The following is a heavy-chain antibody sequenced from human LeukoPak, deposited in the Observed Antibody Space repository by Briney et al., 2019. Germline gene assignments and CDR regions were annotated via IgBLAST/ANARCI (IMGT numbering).Heavy chain of an antibody. CDR3: ARQDDGSALPDY. Sequence: GGSLRLSCAASGFSFSSYGMHWVRQAPGKGLEWVAVIWYDGSNKYYADSVKGRFTISRDNSKNTLHLQMNSLRVEDTAVYYCARQDDGSALPDYWGQGTLVTVSS. V-gene: IGHV3-33*01. D-gene: IGHD3-22*01. CDR1: GFSFSSYG. CDR2: IWYDGSNK. J-gene: IGHJ4*02.